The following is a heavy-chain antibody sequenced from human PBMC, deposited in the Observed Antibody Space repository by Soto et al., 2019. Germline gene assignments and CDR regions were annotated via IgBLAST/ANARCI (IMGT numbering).Heavy chain of an antibody. CDR1: GFSFGSYA. CDR3: ARWSYLDY. CDR2: ISGSDGKT. V-gene: IGHV3-23*01. J-gene: IGHJ4*02. Sequence: GGSLRLSCAASGFSFGSYALSWVRQAPGKGLEWVSTISGSDGKTFYADSVKGRFSISRDTSQSTLYLQMNSLRADDTAMYYCARWSYLDYWGEGTRVAVSS. D-gene: IGHD3-3*01.